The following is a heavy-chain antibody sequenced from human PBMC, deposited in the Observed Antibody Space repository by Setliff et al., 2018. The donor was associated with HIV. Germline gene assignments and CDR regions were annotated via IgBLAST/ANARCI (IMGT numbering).Heavy chain of an antibody. D-gene: IGHD3-3*01. CDR2: IYAGGST. Sequence: PSETLSLTCTVSDGSVSSSSYYWAWIRQSPGKGLEWIGSIYAGGSTYYQPSLKSRVTISLDTSKNQFSLNLTSVTAADTAVYYCARSKTFYDFWGGYYTHGAFKIWGLGTMVTVSS. V-gene: IGHV4-39*01. CDR1: DGSVSSSSYY. J-gene: IGHJ3*02. CDR3: ARSKTFYDFWGGYYTHGAFKI.